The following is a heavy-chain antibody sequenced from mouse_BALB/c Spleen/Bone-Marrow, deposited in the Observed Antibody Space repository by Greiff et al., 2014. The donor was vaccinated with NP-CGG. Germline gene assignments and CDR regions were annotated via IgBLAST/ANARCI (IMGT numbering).Heavy chain of an antibody. CDR1: GYTFTSYV. V-gene: IGHV1-14*01. Sequence: HLVESGPELVKPGASAKMSCKASGYTFTSYVMHWVKQKPGQGLEWIGYINPYNDGTKYNEKFKGKATLTSDKSSSTAYMELSSLTSEDSAVCYCARGGRYDGFAYWGQGTLVTVSA. CDR3: ARGGRYDGFAY. D-gene: IGHD2-14*01. J-gene: IGHJ3*01. CDR2: INPYNDGT.